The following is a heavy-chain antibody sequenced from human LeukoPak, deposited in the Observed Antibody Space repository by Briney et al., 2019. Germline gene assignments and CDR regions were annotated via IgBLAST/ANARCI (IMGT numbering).Heavy chain of an antibody. CDR3: ARFTMTRGWFDP. Sequence: ASVKVSCKASGYTFTTYAMHWVRQAPGQRLEWMGWINAGNGNTKYSQKFQGRVTITRDTSASKAYMELSSLRSEDTAIYYCARFTMTRGWFDPWGQGTLVTVSS. J-gene: IGHJ5*02. V-gene: IGHV1-3*01. D-gene: IGHD3-22*01. CDR1: GYTFTTYA. CDR2: INAGNGNT.